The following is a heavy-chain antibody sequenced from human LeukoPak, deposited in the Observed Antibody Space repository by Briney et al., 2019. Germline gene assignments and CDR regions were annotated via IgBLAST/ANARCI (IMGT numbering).Heavy chain of an antibody. CDR3: ARHYYDRTGYYYFDY. Sequence: PSETLSLTCTVSGGSITGSSYYWGWIRQPPGKGLEWIGSMYYSGSTYYNPSLKSRVTIPVDTSKIQFSLKLSSVTAADTAVYYCARHYYDRTGYYYFDYWGQGTLVTVSS. CDR1: GGSITGSSYY. D-gene: IGHD3-22*01. J-gene: IGHJ4*02. CDR2: MYYSGST. V-gene: IGHV4-39*01.